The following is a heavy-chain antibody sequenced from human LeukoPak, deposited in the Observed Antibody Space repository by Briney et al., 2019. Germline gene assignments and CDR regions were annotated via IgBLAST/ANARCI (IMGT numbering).Heavy chain of an antibody. CDR3: ARANWGGDAFDI. J-gene: IGHJ3*02. D-gene: IGHD7-27*01. V-gene: IGHV4-30-4*08. CDR2: IYYSGST. Sequence: PSQTLSLTCTVSGGSISSGSYYWSWIRQPPGKGLEWIGYIYYSGSTYYNPSLKSRVTISVDTSKNQFSLKLSSVTAADTAVYYCARANWGGDAFDIWGQGTMVTVSS. CDR1: GGSISSGSYY.